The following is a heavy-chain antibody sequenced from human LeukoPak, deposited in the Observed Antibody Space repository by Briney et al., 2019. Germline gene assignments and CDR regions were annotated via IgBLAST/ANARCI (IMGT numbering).Heavy chain of an antibody. V-gene: IGHV3-23*01. Sequence: PGGSLRLSCAASGLTFSTYVMNWVRQAPGKGLEWVSTISESGGSTYYADSVKGRFTISRDNSKSTLYLQMNSLRAEDTAVYYCGRYYVMDVWGQGPSVTVSS. CDR2: ISESGGST. CDR1: GLTFSTYV. J-gene: IGHJ6*02. CDR3: GRYYVMDV.